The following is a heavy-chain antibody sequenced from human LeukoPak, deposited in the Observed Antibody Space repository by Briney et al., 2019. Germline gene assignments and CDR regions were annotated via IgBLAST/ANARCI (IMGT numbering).Heavy chain of an antibody. V-gene: IGHV4-61*02. CDR2: IYTSGST. CDR1: GGSISSGSYY. J-gene: IGHJ2*01. D-gene: IGHD6-13*01. CDR3: ARVRAAAGTSSYWYFDL. Sequence: KPSQTLSLTCTVSGGSISSGSYYWSWIRQPAGKGLEWIGRIYTSGSTNYNPSLKSRVTISVDTSKNQFSLKLSSVTAADTAVYYCARVRAAAGTSSYWYFDLWGRGTLVTVSS.